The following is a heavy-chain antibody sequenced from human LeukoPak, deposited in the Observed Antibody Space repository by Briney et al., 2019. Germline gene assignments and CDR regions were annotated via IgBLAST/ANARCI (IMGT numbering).Heavy chain of an antibody. CDR3: ARPSRAPGFGDPTGPIDY. D-gene: IGHD3-10*01. J-gene: IGHJ4*02. Sequence: ASVKVSCKASGYTFTSCYMHWVRQAPGQGLEWMGIINPSGGSTSYAQKFQGRVTMTRDTSTSTVYMELSSLRSEDTAVYYCARPSRAPGFGDPTGPIDYWGQGTLVTVSS. V-gene: IGHV1-46*01. CDR1: GYTFTSCY. CDR2: INPSGGST.